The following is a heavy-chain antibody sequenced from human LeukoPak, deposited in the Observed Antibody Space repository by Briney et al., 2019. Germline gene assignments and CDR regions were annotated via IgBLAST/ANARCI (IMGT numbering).Heavy chain of an antibody. V-gene: IGHV3-7*01. D-gene: IGHD3-3*01. CDR3: ARDQQSLAYYDFWSGYYPTYYYYYYGMDV. CDR2: IKQDGSEK. J-gene: IGHJ6*02. CDR1: GFTFSSYW. Sequence: GGSLRLSCAASGFTFSSYWMSWVRQAPGKGLEWVANIKQDGSEKYYVDSVKGRFTISRDNAKNSLYLQMNSLRAEDTAVYYCARDQQSLAYYDFWSGYYPTYYYYYYGMDVWGQGTTVTVSS.